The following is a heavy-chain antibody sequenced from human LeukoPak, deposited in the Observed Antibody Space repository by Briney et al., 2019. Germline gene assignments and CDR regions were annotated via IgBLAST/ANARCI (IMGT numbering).Heavy chain of an antibody. J-gene: IGHJ4*02. CDR3: AIDTRWFGELFDY. Sequence: PGGTLRLSCAVSGFTFSTYGMSWVRQAPGKGLEWASTISGSGSTYYADSVKGRFTISRDNSKNTLYLQMNSLRAEDTAIYYCAIDTRWFGELFDYWGQGTLVTVSS. CDR1: GFTFSTYG. V-gene: IGHV3-23*01. CDR2: ISGSGST. D-gene: IGHD3-10*01.